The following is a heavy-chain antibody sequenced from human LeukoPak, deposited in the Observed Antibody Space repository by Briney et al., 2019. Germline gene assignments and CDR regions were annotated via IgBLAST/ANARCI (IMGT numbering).Heavy chain of an antibody. Sequence: PGGSLRLSCAASGFTFSSYGVSWVRQAPGKGLEWVSAIRGGGSTYYADSVEGRFTISRDNSKNTLSLQMNSLRAEDTAVYYCAKDDGRSYYFDYWGQGTLVTVSS. CDR1: GFTFSSYG. D-gene: IGHD3-16*02. J-gene: IGHJ4*02. CDR3: AKDDGRSYYFDY. V-gene: IGHV3-23*01. CDR2: IRGGGST.